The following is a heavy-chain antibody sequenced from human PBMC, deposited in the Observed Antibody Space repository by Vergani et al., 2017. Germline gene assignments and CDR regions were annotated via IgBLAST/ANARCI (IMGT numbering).Heavy chain of an antibody. CDR2: ISGSGGST. Sequence: EVQLLESGGGLVQPGGSLRLSCAASGFTFSSYAMSWVRQAPGKGLEWVSAISGSGGSTYYADSVKGRFTISSDNSKNTLYLQMNSLRAEDTAVYYCAQKGTTVTTPFDYWGQGTLVTVSS. V-gene: IGHV3-23*01. J-gene: IGHJ4*02. CDR3: AQKGTTVTTPFDY. D-gene: IGHD4-17*01. CDR1: GFTFSSYA.